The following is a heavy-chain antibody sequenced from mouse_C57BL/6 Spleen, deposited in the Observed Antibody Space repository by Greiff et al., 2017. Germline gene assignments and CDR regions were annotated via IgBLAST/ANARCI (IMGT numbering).Heavy chain of an antibody. CDR2: IYPSDSET. CDR1: GYTFTSYW. V-gene: IGHV1-61*01. Sequence: QVQLQQSGAELVRPGSSVKLSCKASGYTFTSYWMDWVKQRPGQGLEWIGNIYPSDSETHYNQKFKDKATLTVDKSSSTAYMQLSSLTSEDSAVYYCARRDYGNYVGAMDYWGQGTSVTVSS. D-gene: IGHD2-1*01. CDR3: ARRDYGNYVGAMDY. J-gene: IGHJ4*01.